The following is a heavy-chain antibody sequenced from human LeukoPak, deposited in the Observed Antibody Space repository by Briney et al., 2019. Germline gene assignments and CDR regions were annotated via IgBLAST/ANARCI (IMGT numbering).Heavy chain of an antibody. CDR3: ARRRLGYKYAFDI. CDR1: GGSISSSSYY. CDR2: IYYSGST. J-gene: IGHJ4*02. V-gene: IGHV4-39*07. D-gene: IGHD3-16*01. Sequence: SETLSLTCTVSGGSISSSSYYWGWIRQPPGRGLECIGSIYYSGSTYYNPSLKSRVTISVDTSKNQFSLKLSSVTAADTAVYYCARRRLGYKYAFDIWGQGSLVTVSS.